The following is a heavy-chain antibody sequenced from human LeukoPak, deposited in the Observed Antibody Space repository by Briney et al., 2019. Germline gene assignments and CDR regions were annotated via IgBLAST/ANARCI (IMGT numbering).Heavy chain of an antibody. Sequence: GGSLRLSCAASGFTLTSYWMHWVRQAPGKGLVWVSRINSDGSSTTSADSVKGRFTISRDNAKNTLYLQMNSLRAEDTAVYYCARGDYGDYHIAFDIWGQGTMVTVSS. CDR2: INSDGSST. CDR3: ARGDYGDYHIAFDI. CDR1: GFTLTSYW. D-gene: IGHD4-17*01. J-gene: IGHJ3*02. V-gene: IGHV3-74*01.